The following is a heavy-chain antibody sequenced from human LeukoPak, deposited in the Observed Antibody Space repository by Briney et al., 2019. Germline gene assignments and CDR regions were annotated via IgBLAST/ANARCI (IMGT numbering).Heavy chain of an antibody. CDR2: ISAYNGNT. J-gene: IGHJ3*02. CDR1: GYTFTSYG. Sequence: ASVKVSCKASGYTFTSYGISWVRQAPGQGLEWMGWISAYNGNTNYAQKLQGRVTMTTDTSTSTAYMELRSLRSDDTAVYYCARDVYCSSTSCFNAFDIWGQGTMVTASS. D-gene: IGHD2-2*01. V-gene: IGHV1-18*01. CDR3: ARDVYCSSTSCFNAFDI.